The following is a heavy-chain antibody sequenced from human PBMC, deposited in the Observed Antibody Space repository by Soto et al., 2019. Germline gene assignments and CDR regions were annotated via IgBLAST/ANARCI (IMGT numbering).Heavy chain of an antibody. Sequence: QVQLVESGGGVIEPGRSLRLSSAASGFTFSNYGMHWVREAPGKGLERVAVISYDGSNKYYADSVKGRFTISRDNSKNTLYLQMNSLRAEDTAVYYCAKDHLENTFDYWGQGTLVTVSS. CDR2: ISYDGSNK. J-gene: IGHJ4*02. D-gene: IGHD1-1*01. CDR1: GFTFSNYG. V-gene: IGHV3-30*18. CDR3: AKDHLENTFDY.